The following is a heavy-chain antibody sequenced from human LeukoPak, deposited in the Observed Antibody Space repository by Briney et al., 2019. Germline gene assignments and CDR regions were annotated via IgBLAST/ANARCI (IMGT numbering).Heavy chain of an antibody. V-gene: IGHV4-39*07. Sequence: KPSETLSLTCTVSGGSISSSSYYWGWIRQPPGKGLEWIGSIYYSGSTYYNPSLKSRVTISVDTSKNQFSLKLSSVTAADTAVYYCARENKLVLDYWGQGTLVTVSS. CDR2: IYYSGST. CDR3: ARENKLVLDY. CDR1: GGSISSSSYY. D-gene: IGHD6-13*01. J-gene: IGHJ4*02.